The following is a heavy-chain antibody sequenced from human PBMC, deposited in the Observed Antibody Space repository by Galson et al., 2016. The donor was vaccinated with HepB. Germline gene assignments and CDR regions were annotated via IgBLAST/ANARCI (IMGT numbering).Heavy chain of an antibody. V-gene: IGHV4-39*01. CDR3: ARQGCRFAARPEVGFDY. J-gene: IGHJ4*02. CDR1: GDSISNSYYY. Sequence: SETLSLTCTVSGDSISNSYYYWGWIRQPPGKGLEWIGSVYYSGSTYYNPSPESRVTTSVDTSKSQFSLTLNSVTAADTAVYYCARQGCRFAARPEVGFDYWGQGTLVIVSS. D-gene: IGHD6-6*01. CDR2: VYYSGST.